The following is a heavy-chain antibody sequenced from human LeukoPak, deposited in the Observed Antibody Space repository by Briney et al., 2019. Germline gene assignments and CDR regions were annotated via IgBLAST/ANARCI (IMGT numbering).Heavy chain of an antibody. CDR2: ISYDGSNK. CDR1: GFTFSSYG. V-gene: IGHV3-30*18. CDR3: AKSNYDFWSGYYGSTMDV. D-gene: IGHD3-3*01. Sequence: GRSLRLSCAASGFTFSSYGMHWVRQAPGKGLEWVAVISYDGSNKYYADSVKGRFTISRDNSKNTLYLQMNSLRAEDTAVYYCAKSNYDFWSGYYGSTMDVWGQGTTVTVSS. J-gene: IGHJ6*02.